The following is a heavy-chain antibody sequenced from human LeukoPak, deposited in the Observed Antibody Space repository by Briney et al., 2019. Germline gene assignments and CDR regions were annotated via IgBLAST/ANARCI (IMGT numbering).Heavy chain of an antibody. Sequence: SETLSLTCTVSGGSIRDYYWSWIRQPPGKGLEWIGYIYYSGSTNYNPSLKSRVTISVDTSKNQFSLKLSSVTAADTALYYCARQDFQFLFGAFDIWGQGTMVTVSS. D-gene: IGHD3-3*01. CDR1: GGSIRDYY. CDR2: IYYSGST. J-gene: IGHJ3*02. CDR3: ARQDFQFLFGAFDI. V-gene: IGHV4-59*08.